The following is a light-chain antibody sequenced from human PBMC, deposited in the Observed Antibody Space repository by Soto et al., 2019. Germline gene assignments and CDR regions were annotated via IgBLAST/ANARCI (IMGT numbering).Light chain of an antibody. CDR2: LGS. CDR3: RQALHTPET. CDR1: QSLLHSNGYNY. V-gene: IGKV2-28*01. J-gene: IGKJ1*01. Sequence: TVTTHSTLSLPVTPGEPASISCRSSQSLLHSNGYNYVDWYLQKPVQSPQLLIYLGSNRASEVPDRFSGSGSGTDFTLKISRVEAEDVGVYYCRQALHTPETFGQGTKVDI.